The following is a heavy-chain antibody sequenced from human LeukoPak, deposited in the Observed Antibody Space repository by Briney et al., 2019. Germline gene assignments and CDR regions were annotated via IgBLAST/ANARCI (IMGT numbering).Heavy chain of an antibody. CDR3: ASGIWFGSFYYYMDV. D-gene: IGHD3-10*01. CDR1: GYTFTSYG. V-gene: IGHV1-2*02. J-gene: IGHJ6*03. Sequence: ASVKVSCKASGYTFTSYGISWVRQAPGQGLEWMGWINPNSGATNYAQKFQGRVAMTRDTSISTAYMELSRLRSDDTALYYCASGIWFGSFYYYMDVWGKGTTVTIPS. CDR2: INPNSGAT.